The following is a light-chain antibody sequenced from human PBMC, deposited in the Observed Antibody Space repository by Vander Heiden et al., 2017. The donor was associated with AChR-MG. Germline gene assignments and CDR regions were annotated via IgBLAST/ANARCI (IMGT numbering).Light chain of an antibody. CDR1: SSHVGGYNH. V-gene: IGLV2-14*03. CDR2: DVT. J-gene: IGLJ2*01. CDR3: YSDVNGGTAV. Sequence: QSALTQPASVSGSPGQSITISCPGPSSHVGGYNHVAWYQQHPGQAPNLMIYDVTNRPAGVSDRFSGSKSGNTASLTISGLQAEDEADYYCYSDVNGGTAVFGGGTKLTVL.